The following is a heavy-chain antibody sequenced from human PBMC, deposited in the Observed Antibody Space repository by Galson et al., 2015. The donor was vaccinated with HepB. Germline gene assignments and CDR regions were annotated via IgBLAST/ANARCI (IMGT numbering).Heavy chain of an antibody. J-gene: IGHJ4*02. CDR1: GGSISSGGYS. Sequence: TLSLTCAVSGGSISSGGYSWSWIRQPPGKGLEWIGYIYYSGSTYYNPSLKSRVTISVDTSKNQFSLKLSSVTAADTAVYYCARGPPDVGATETHFDYWGQGTLVTVSS. CDR3: ARGPPDVGATETHFDY. CDR2: IYYSGST. V-gene: IGHV4-30-4*07. D-gene: IGHD1-26*01.